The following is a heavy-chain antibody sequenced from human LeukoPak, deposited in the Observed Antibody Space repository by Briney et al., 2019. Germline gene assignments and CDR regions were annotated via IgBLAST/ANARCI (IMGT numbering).Heavy chain of an antibody. CDR3: VRDIHYSGSYFYHALDY. J-gene: IGHJ4*02. CDR1: GFTFSAYD. D-gene: IGHD1-26*01. V-gene: IGHV3-69-1*01. CDR2: ISSSGTI. Sequence: GGSLRLSCAASGFTFSAYDMNWVRQAPGKGLEWGSYISSSGTIHYADSVQGRFTISRDNAEKSLYLQMNSLRAEDTAVYYCVRDIHYSGSYFYHALDYWGQGTLVTVSS.